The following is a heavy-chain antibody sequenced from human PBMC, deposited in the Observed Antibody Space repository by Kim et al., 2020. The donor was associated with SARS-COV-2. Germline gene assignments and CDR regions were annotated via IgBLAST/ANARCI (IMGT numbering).Heavy chain of an antibody. J-gene: IGHJ4*02. D-gene: IGHD6-13*01. CDR3: ARVGSSSWYFDY. Sequence: YDVDSVKVRFTITRDNAKNSLYLEMNSLRAEDTAVYYCARVGSSSWYFDYWGQGTLVTVSS. V-gene: IGHV3-7*01.